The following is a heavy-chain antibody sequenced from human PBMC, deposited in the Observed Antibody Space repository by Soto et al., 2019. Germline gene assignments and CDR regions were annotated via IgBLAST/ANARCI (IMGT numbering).Heavy chain of an antibody. CDR2: IYYTGTT. J-gene: IGHJ5*01. CDR3: ATVLHDYGTNWVDS. D-gene: IGHD3-16*01. Sequence: QVQLQESGPRLVKPSQTLSLTCSVSGASIRSGRYYWSWIRQSPGRGLEWIGYIYYTGTTHYNPAVKSRVTLLLDNSKDQFSLTLTSVTAADTAIYYCATVLHDYGTNWVDSWGQGTQVTVSS. CDR1: GASIRSGRYY. V-gene: IGHV4-30-4*01.